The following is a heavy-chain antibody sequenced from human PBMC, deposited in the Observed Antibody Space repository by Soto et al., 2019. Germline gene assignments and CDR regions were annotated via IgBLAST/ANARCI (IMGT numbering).Heavy chain of an antibody. V-gene: IGHV4-30-2*01. Sequence: SETLSLTWAVSCGSISNGGYCWSWIRQPPGKGLEWIGYIYHSGSTYYNPSLKSRVTISVDRSKNQFSLKLSSVTAADTAVYYCARSMTTVTTNDYWGQGSLVTVSS. CDR1: CGSISNGGYC. CDR2: IYHSGST. D-gene: IGHD4-17*01. CDR3: ARSMTTVTTNDY. J-gene: IGHJ4*02.